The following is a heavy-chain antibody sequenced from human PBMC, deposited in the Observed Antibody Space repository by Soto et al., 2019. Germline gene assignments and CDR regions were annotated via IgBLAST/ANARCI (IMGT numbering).Heavy chain of an antibody. CDR1: GFIFSSYS. V-gene: IGHV3-23*01. CDR3: AKDLRYDSSRGGYGMDV. CDR2: ISGSAGIT. Sequence: SGGSLRLSCAASGFIFSSYSMNWVRQAPGKGLEWVSGISGSAGITYYADSVKGRFTISRDNSKNTLYLQMNSLRAEDTAVYYCAKDLRYDSSRGGYGMDVWGQGTTVTVSS. J-gene: IGHJ6*02. D-gene: IGHD3-22*01.